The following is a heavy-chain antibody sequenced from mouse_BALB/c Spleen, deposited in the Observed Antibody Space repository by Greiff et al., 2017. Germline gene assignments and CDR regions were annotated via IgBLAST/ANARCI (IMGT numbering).Heavy chain of an antibody. J-gene: IGHJ1*01. CDR1: GYTFTDYE. D-gene: IGHD2-4*01. V-gene: IGHV1-15*01. CDR2: IDPETGGT. CDR3: RGITTRSRYWYFDV. Sequence: VQLHQSGAELVRPGASVTLSCKASGYTFTDYEMHWVKQTPVHGLEWIGAIDPETGGTAYNQKFKGKATLTADKSSSTAYMELRSLTSEDSAVYYCRGITTRSRYWYFDVWGAGTTVTVSS.